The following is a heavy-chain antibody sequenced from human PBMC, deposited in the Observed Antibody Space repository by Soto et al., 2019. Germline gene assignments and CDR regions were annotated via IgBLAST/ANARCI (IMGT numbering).Heavy chain of an antibody. CDR3: GRGSGPRGRPY. CDR1: GFIFNNYW. D-gene: IGHD3-16*01. V-gene: IGHV3-74*01. CDR2: IIGDGSIT. J-gene: IGHJ4*02. Sequence: EVQVVESGGGLVPPGGSLRLSCTASGFIFNNYWMHWVRQAPGKGLVWVARIIGDGSITTYVDSVKGRFTISRDNAKNTVYLQMDSLRAEDTAVYYCGRGSGPRGRPYWGQGVLVTVSS.